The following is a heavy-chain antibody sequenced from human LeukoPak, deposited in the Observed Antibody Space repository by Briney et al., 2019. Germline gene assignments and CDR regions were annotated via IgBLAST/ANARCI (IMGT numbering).Heavy chain of an antibody. Sequence: ASVKVSCKASGYTFTIYYMHWVRQAPGQGLEWMGIINPSGGSTSYAQKFQGRVTMTRDTSTSTVYMELSSLRSEDTAVYYCARDPHGEGADNLFDYWGQGTLVTVSS. CDR2: INPSGGST. D-gene: IGHD3-10*01. CDR3: ARDPHGEGADNLFDY. V-gene: IGHV1-46*01. CDR1: GYTFTIYY. J-gene: IGHJ4*02.